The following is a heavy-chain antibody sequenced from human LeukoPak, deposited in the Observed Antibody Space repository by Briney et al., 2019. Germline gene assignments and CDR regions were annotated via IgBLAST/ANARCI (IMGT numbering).Heavy chain of an antibody. J-gene: IGHJ4*02. Sequence: QPGGTLRLSCAASGFTFSSYGMSWVRQAPGKGLEWVSAISGSGGSTYYADSVKGRFTISRDNSKNTLYLQMNSLRAEDTAVYYCAKDLYYYDSSVDYWGQGTLVTVSS. CDR1: GFTFSSYG. D-gene: IGHD3-22*01. CDR3: AKDLYYYDSSVDY. V-gene: IGHV3-23*01. CDR2: ISGSGGST.